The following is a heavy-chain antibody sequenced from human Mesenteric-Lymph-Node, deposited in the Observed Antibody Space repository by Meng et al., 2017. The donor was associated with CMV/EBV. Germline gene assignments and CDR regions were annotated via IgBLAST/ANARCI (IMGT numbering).Heavy chain of an antibody. D-gene: IGHD3-9*01. CDR2: INHSGST. Sequence: QVQLPLVGAGLLKPSETLSVTGAVYGGSFSGYYWNWIRQSPEKGLEWIGEINHSGSTTYNPSFTSRIIISVDTSTNQISLNMSSVTAADTAVYYCARGSSYDILTGYFDYWGQGALVTVSS. CDR3: ARGSSYDILTGYFDY. J-gene: IGHJ4*02. V-gene: IGHV4-34*01. CDR1: GGSFSGYY.